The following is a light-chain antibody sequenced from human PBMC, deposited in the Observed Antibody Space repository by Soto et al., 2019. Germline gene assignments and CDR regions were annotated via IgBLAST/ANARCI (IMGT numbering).Light chain of an antibody. CDR2: WAS. J-gene: IGKJ1*01. CDR1: QSVLYSPNNKNY. CDR3: QQYYSTPWT. Sequence: DIVMTQSPDSLAVSLGERATFNCKSSQSVLYSPNNKNYLAWYQQKPGQPPKLLIYWASTRESGVPDQFSGSVSGTDFTLTISSLQAEDVAVYYCQQYYSTPWTFGQGTKVEL. V-gene: IGKV4-1*01.